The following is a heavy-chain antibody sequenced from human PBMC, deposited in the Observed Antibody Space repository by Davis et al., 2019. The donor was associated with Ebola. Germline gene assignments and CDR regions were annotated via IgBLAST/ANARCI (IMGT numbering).Heavy chain of an antibody. CDR1: GYTFTSYY. D-gene: IGHD3-3*01. CDR2: INPSGGST. V-gene: IGHV1-46*01. Sequence: AASVKVSCKASGYTFTSYYMHWVRQAPGQGLEWMGIINPSGGSTSYAQKFQGRVTMTTDTSTSTAYMELRSLRSDDTAMYYCVRARAAITGAFWLDSWGQGTLVTVSS. J-gene: IGHJ5*01. CDR3: VRARAAITGAFWLDS.